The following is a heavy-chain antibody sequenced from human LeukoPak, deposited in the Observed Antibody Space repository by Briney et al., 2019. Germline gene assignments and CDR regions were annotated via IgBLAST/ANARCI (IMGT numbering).Heavy chain of an antibody. CDR2: IYTSGST. V-gene: IGHV4-61*02. CDR3: ARDIPGGGYYDRYNRFDP. CDR1: GGSISSGSYY. J-gene: IGHJ5*02. D-gene: IGHD3-10*02. Sequence: PSQTLSLTCTVSGGSISSGSYYWSWIRQPAGKGLEWIGRIYTSGSTNYNPSLKSRVTISVDTSKNQFSLKLSSVTAADTAVYYCARDIPGGGYYDRYNRFDPWGQGTLVTVSS.